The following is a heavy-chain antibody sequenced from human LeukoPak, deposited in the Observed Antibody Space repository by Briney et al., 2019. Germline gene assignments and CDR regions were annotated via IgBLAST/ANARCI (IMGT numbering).Heavy chain of an antibody. J-gene: IGHJ4*02. CDR1: GFTFSSYA. V-gene: IGHV3-30-3*01. Sequence: AGGSLRLSCAASGFTFSSYAMHWVRQAPGKGLEWVAVISYDGSNKYYADSVKGRVTISRDNSKNTLYLQMNSLRAEDTAVYYCARDSSSGWYYFDYWGQGTLVTVSS. CDR2: ISYDGSNK. CDR3: ARDSSSGWYYFDY. D-gene: IGHD6-19*01.